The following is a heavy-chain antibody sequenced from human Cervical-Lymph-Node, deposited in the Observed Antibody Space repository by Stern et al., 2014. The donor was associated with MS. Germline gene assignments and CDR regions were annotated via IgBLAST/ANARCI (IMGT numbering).Heavy chain of an antibody. Sequence: EVHLVESGGGLVQPGGSLRLSCTASGFTFSSYWMHWVRQAPGKGLGWVSHINRDGSSTTYADSVKGRFTISRDNAKNTLYLQMNSLRAEDTAVYYCARALEDYGDYPNWFDPWGQGTLVTVSS. CDR1: GFTFSSYW. V-gene: IGHV3-74*02. CDR2: INRDGSST. CDR3: ARALEDYGDYPNWFDP. J-gene: IGHJ5*02. D-gene: IGHD4-17*01.